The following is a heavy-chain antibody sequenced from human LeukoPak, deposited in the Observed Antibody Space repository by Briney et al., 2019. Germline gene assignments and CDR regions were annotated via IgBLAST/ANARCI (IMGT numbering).Heavy chain of an antibody. V-gene: IGHV1-2*04. CDR2: INPNSGGT. CDR3: VKEAGEGVRWFDP. CDR1: GYTFTGYY. Sequence: GASVKVSCKASGYTFTGYYMHWVRQAPGQGLEWMGWINPNSGGTNYAQKFQGWVTMTRDTSITTAYMELSSLRSDDTAVFYCVKEAGEGVRWFDPWGQGTLVTVSS. J-gene: IGHJ5*02. D-gene: IGHD7-27*01.